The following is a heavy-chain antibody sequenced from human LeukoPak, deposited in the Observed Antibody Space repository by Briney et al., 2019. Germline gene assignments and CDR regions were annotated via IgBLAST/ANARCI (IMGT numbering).Heavy chain of an antibody. V-gene: IGHV5-51*01. Sequence: GESLQISCQTSGYIFTDYWIGWVRQMPGKGLEWMAIIYCDGSKTISSPSFQTQLTISVDTSTNTAYLQWTSLQASDTAINFCARRAELGMRYFDSWGQGALVTVSS. D-gene: IGHD3-16*01. CDR3: ARRAELGMRYFDS. CDR1: GYIFTDYW. CDR2: IYCDGSKT. J-gene: IGHJ4*02.